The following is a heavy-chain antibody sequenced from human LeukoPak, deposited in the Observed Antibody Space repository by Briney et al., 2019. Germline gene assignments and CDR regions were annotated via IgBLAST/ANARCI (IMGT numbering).Heavy chain of an antibody. CDR2: IHYSGST. V-gene: IGHV4-39*02. CDR1: GGSISSSSYY. J-gene: IGHJ6*02. Sequence: SETLSLTCSVSGGSISSSSYYWGWIRQPPGKGLEWIGSIHYSGSTYYNSSLQSRVTISVDTSKNHLSLKLSSVTAADTAVYYCAGLPQGGSTYGPLDVWGQGTTVTVSS. D-gene: IGHD3-10*01. CDR3: AGLPQGGSTYGPLDV.